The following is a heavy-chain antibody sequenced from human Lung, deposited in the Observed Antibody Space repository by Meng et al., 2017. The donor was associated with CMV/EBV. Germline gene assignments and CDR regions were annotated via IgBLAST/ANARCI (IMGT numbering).Heavy chain of an antibody. Sequence: GGSXRPXCEASGFTFSTCAMSWVRQPPGKGLEWVSAISGGSDGGSAFYADAVKGRFTISRDNSKSTLFLQMNSLTVEETAVYYCAKDPVVGAPHVFDIWGQGAXVTVSS. CDR2: ISGGSDGGSA. CDR3: AKDPVVGAPHVFDI. V-gene: IGHV3-23*01. CDR1: GFTFSTCA. J-gene: IGHJ3*02. D-gene: IGHD1-26*01.